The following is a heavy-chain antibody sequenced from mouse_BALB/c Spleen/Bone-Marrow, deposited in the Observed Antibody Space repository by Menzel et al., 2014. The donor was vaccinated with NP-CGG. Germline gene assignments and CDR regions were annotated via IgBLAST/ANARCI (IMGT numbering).Heavy chain of an antibody. CDR2: INPSNGGT. J-gene: IGHJ4*01. CDR3: TYMGYYGSSYAMDY. CDR1: GYTFTSYW. V-gene: IGHV1S16*01. Sequence: QVQLKESGAELVKPGASVKLSCKASGYTFTSYWMHWVKLRPGQGFEWIGEINPSNGGTNNNEKFKRKATLTVDKSSSTAYMQLSSLTSEDFAVYYCTYMGYYGSSYAMDYWGQGTSVTVSS. D-gene: IGHD1-1*01.